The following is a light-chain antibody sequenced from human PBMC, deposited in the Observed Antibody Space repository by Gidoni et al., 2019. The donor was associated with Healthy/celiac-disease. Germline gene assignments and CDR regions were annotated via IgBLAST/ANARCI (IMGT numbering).Light chain of an antibody. CDR2: VAS. V-gene: IGKV3-15*01. J-gene: IGKJ2*01. CDR1: QSVSSN. Sequence: EIVMTQSPATLSVSPGERATLSCRASQSVSSNLAWYQQKPGQAPRLLIYVASTRATGIPARFSGSGSGTEFTLTISGLQSEDFAVYYCQQYNNWPLYTFGQGTKLEIK. CDR3: QQYNNWPLYT.